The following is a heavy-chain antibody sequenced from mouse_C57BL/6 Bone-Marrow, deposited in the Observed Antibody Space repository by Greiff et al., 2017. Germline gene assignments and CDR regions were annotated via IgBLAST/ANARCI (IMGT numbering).Heavy chain of an antibody. J-gene: IGHJ2*01. CDR1: GYTFTSYW. Sequence: QVQLQQPGAELVRPGSSVKLSCKASGYTFTSYWMDWVKQRPGQGLEWIGNIYPSDSETHYNQKFMDKATLTVDKSSSTAYMQLSSLTSEDSAVYYCARGMFTYYGSSSFDYWGQGTTLTVSS. V-gene: IGHV1-61*01. CDR2: IYPSDSET. CDR3: ARGMFTYYGSSSFDY. D-gene: IGHD1-1*01.